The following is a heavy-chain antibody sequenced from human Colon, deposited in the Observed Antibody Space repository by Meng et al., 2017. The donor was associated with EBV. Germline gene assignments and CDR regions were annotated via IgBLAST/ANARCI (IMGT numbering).Heavy chain of an antibody. D-gene: IGHD2-21*01. CDR1: GGSISSSHW. CDR2: VYHTGST. Sequence: VTPAGSGPGLGKPSGTLSLTCAVSGGSISSSHWWTWVRQPPGKGLEWIGEVYHTGSTKYNPSLKSRLTISVDKSKNQFSLNLTSVTAADTAVYYCARVWQSLTAFFDSWGQGTLVTVSS. CDR3: ARVWQSLTAFFDS. J-gene: IGHJ4*02. V-gene: IGHV4-4*02.